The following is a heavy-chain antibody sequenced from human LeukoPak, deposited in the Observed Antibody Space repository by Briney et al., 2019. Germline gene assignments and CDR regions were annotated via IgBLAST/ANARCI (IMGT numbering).Heavy chain of an antibody. D-gene: IGHD2-15*01. V-gene: IGHV1-18*01. CDR1: GYTLTSFG. Sequence: ASVKVSCKASGYTLTSFGISWVRQAPGQGLEWMGWITTYNGNTNYAQKFQGRATMTTDTTTSTAYMELRSLRSDDTAVYYCASGYCSGGGCSNAFDIWGQGTLVTVSS. CDR2: ITTYNGNT. CDR3: ASGYCSGGGCSNAFDI. J-gene: IGHJ3*02.